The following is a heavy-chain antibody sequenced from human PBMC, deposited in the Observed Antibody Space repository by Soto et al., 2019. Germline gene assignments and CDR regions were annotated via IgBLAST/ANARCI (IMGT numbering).Heavy chain of an antibody. CDR1: GFTFSSYS. D-gene: IGHD6-13*01. Sequence: PVGSLRLSCAVSGFTFSSYSMNWVRQAPGKGLEWVSYISSSSSTIYYADSVKGRFTISRDNAKNSLYLQMNSLRAEDTAVYYCARDPPDTAAAGWAIYYYGMDVWGQGTTVTVSS. CDR3: ARDPPDTAAAGWAIYYYGMDV. CDR2: ISSSSSTI. J-gene: IGHJ6*02. V-gene: IGHV3-48*01.